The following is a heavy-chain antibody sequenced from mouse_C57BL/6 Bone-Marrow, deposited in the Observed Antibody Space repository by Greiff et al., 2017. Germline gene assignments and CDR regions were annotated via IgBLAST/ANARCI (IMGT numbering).Heavy chain of an antibody. J-gene: IGHJ2*01. CDR1: GYTFTDYY. V-gene: IGHV1-26*01. D-gene: IGHD1-1*01. Sequence: VQLKESGPELVKPGASVKISCKASGYTFTDYYMNWVKQSHGKSLEWIGDLNPNNGGTSYNQQFKGKATLTVDKSSSTAYMELRSLTSEDSAVYYWASGAYYYGSSYDYFDYWGQGTTLTVSS. CDR3: ASGAYYYGSSYDYFDY. CDR2: LNPNNGGT.